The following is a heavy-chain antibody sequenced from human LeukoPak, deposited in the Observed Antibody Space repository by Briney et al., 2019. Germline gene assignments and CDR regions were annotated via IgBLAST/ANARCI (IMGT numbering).Heavy chain of an antibody. D-gene: IGHD3-22*01. CDR3: ARDKRKAPYYYDSSGPYYYYGMDV. Sequence: SETLSLTCTVSGGSISSSSYYWGWIRQPPGKGLEWIGSIYYSGSTYYNPSLKSRVTISVDTSKNQFSLKLSSVTAADTAVYYCARDKRKAPYYYDSSGPYYYYGMDVWGQGTTVTVSS. CDR2: IYYSGST. CDR1: GGSISSSSYY. J-gene: IGHJ6*02. V-gene: IGHV4-39*07.